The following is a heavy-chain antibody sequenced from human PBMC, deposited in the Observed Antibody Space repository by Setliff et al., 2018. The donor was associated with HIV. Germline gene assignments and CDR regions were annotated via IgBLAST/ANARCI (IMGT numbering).Heavy chain of an antibody. CDR1: GGSTSSSSNY. J-gene: IGHJ3*01. Sequence: NPSETLSLTCTVSGGSTSSSSNYWGWIRQPPGKGLEWIGEIAHSGGTNYKSSLKSRLTISVDPSRNQFSLRLTSVTVADTAVYYCVRGRDFIVRHLHFTAGGAYDVWGPGTLVTVSS. CDR3: VRGRDFIVRHLHFTAGGAYDV. V-gene: IGHV4-39*07. CDR2: IAHSGGT. D-gene: IGHD2-21*01.